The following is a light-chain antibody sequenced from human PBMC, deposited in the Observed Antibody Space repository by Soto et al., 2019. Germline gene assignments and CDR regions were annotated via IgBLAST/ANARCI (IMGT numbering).Light chain of an antibody. CDR3: QTWGTGIRV. CDR2: LNSDGSH. J-gene: IGLJ2*01. V-gene: IGLV4-69*01. Sequence: QSVLTQSPSASASLGASVKLTCTLSSGHSSYAIAWHQQQPEKGPRYLMKLNSDGSHSKGDGIPDRFSGSSSGAERYLTISSLQSEDEADYYCQTWGTGIRVFGGGTKLNRP. CDR1: SGHSSYA.